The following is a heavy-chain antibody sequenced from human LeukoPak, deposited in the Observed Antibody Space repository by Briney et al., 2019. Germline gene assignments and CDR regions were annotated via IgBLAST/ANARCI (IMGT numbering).Heavy chain of an antibody. CDR2: INWNGGSI. D-gene: IGHD2-2*01. Sequence: GGSVILSCAVSGFTFDDYGMSWVRQAPGKGLEWVSGINWNGGSIGYADSVKGRFTISRGNVKNSLYLQMNSLRAEDTALYYCARGRSTFDYWGHGTLVTVSS. CDR1: GFTFDDYG. V-gene: IGHV3-20*04. CDR3: ARGRSTFDY. J-gene: IGHJ4*01.